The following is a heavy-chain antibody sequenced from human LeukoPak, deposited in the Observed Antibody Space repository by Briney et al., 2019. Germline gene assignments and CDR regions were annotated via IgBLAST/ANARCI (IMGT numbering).Heavy chain of an antibody. Sequence: GGSLRLSCLASGFSFSTYWMSWVRQAPGKGLEWVANIMQDGSEKNYVDSVKGRFTISRDNARNSLYLQMNSLGAEDAAVYYCAREVYSSSRPADAFDIWGQGTVVTVSS. V-gene: IGHV3-7*01. D-gene: IGHD6-13*01. J-gene: IGHJ3*02. CDR3: AREVYSSSRPADAFDI. CDR2: IMQDGSEK. CDR1: GFSFSTYW.